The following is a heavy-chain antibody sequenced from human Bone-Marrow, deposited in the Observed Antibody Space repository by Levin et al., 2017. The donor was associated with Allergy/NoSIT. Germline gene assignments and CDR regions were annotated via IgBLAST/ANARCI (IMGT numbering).Heavy chain of an antibody. CDR1: GFTFSDYA. D-gene: IGHD3-10*01. J-gene: IGHJ4*02. CDR2: ITHNSTYI. V-gene: IGHV3-21*01. Sequence: GESLKISCAASGFTFSDYAMNWVRQAPGKGLEWVSSITHNSTYIYYADSVKGRFTISRDNARNSLYLQMNSLRAEDTAVYYCTSMVLWGQGTLVAVSS. CDR3: TSMVL.